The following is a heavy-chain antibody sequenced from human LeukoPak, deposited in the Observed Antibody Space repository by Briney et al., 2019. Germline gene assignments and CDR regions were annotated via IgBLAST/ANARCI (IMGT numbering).Heavy chain of an antibody. Sequence: GGSLRLSCVASGFTFSSYAMSWVRQAPGKGLEWVSAISGSGGSTYYGDSVKGRFTISRDNSRNTLYLQMNSLRADDTAVYYCAKISHREWELLHFDYWGQGTLVTVSS. V-gene: IGHV3-23*01. CDR3: AKISHREWELLHFDY. D-gene: IGHD1-26*01. CDR1: GFTFSSYA. J-gene: IGHJ4*02. CDR2: ISGSGGST.